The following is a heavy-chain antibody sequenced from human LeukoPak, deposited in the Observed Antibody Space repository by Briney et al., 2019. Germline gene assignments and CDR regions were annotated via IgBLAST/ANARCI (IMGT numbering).Heavy chain of an antibody. V-gene: IGHV4-39*01. CDR1: GGSISSSSYY. CDR3: ARRPKQWLEAGTFDY. CDR2: IYYSGST. D-gene: IGHD6-13*01. Sequence: SETLSLTCTVSGGSISSSSYYWGWIRQPPGKGLEWIGSIYYSGSTYYNPSLKSRVTISVDTSKNQFSLKLSSVTAADTAVYYCARRPKQWLEAGTFDYWGQGTLVTVSS. J-gene: IGHJ4*02.